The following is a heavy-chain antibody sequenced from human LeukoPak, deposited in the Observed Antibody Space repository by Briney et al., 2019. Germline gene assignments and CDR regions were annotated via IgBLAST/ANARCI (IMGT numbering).Heavy chain of an antibody. CDR3: ATGFVKIRMRGYYYYGMDV. J-gene: IGHJ6*02. Sequence: GGSLRLSCAASGFTFSSYGMHWVRQAPGKGLEWVAVISYDGSQYADSVKGRFTISRDNSKNTLYLQMNSLRAEDTAVYYCATGFVKIRMRGYYYYGMDVWGQGTTVTVSS. CDR2: ISYDGS. V-gene: IGHV3-30*03. D-gene: IGHD3-10*01. CDR1: GFTFSSYG.